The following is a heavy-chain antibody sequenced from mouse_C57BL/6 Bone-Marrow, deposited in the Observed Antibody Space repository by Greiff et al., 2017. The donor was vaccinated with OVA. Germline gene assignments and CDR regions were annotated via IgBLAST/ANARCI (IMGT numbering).Heavy chain of an antibody. D-gene: IGHD2-1*01. J-gene: IGHJ2*01. CDR3: ARRYGKRDFDY. CDR1: GYTFTSYW. CDR2: IHPNGGST. V-gene: IGHV1-64*01. Sequence: QVQLQQPGAELVKPGASVKLSCKASGYTFTSYWMHWVKQSPGQGLEWIGMIHPNGGSTNYNEKFKSTATLTVAQSSSTAYMQLSGLTSEDSAVYYCARRYGKRDFDYWGQGTTLTVSS.